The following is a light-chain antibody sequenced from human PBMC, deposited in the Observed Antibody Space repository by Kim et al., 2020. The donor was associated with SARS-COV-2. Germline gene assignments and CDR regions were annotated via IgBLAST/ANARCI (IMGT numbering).Light chain of an antibody. V-gene: IGKV1-39*01. CDR3: QQSRT. CDR2: AAS. J-gene: IGKJ1*01. CDR1: QSISSY. Sequence: SSLSASVGDRVTITCRASQSISSYLNWYQQKPGKAPKLLIYAASSLQSGVPSRFSGSGSGTDFTLTISSLQPEDFATYYCQQSRTFGQGTKVEIK.